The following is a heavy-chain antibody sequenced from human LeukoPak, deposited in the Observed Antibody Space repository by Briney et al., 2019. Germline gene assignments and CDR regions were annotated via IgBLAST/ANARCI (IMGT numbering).Heavy chain of an antibody. Sequence: GSLRLSCAASGFTFSSYWMHWVRQAPGKGLVWVSRIKTDGSSTSYAAFVEGRFTISRDNAKNTLYLQMNNLRAEDTAVYYCTRDRVANMDVWGRGTTVTVSS. CDR1: GFTFSSYW. CDR3: TRDRVANMDV. J-gene: IGHJ6*03. CDR2: IKTDGSST. D-gene: IGHD2-15*01. V-gene: IGHV3-74*01.